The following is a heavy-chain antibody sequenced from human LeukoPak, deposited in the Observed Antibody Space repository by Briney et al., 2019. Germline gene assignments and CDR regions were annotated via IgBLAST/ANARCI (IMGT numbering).Heavy chain of an antibody. D-gene: IGHD1-26*01. CDR2: INHSGST. Sequence: SETLSLTCAVYGGSFSGYYWSWIRQPPGKGLEWIGQINHSGSTNYNPSLKSRVTISVDMSKNQFSLKLSSVTAADTAVYYCARDRSYYLGDAFDIWGQGTMLTVSS. J-gene: IGHJ3*02. CDR1: GGSFSGYY. V-gene: IGHV4-34*01. CDR3: ARDRSYYLGDAFDI.